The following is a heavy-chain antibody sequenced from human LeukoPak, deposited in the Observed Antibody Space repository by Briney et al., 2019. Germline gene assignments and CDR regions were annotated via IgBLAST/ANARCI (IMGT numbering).Heavy chain of an antibody. V-gene: IGHV1-18*01. CDR1: GYTFTSYG. CDR3: ARSERNYYDSSGYSETDDY. D-gene: IGHD3-22*01. CDR2: ISAYNGNT. J-gene: IGHJ4*02. Sequence: ASVKVSCKASGYTFTSYGISWVRQAPGQGLEWMGWISAYNGNTNYAQKLQGRVTMTTDTSTSTAYMELRSLRSDDTAVYYCARSERNYYDSSGYSETDDYWGQGTLVTASS.